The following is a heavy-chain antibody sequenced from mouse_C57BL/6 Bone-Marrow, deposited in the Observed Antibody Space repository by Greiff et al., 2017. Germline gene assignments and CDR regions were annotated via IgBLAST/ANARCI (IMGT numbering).Heavy chain of an antibody. CDR2: IDPEDGDT. V-gene: IGHV14-1*01. CDR1: GFNIKDYY. D-gene: IGHD2-4*01. CDR3: TPYDYPFAY. J-gene: IGHJ3*01. Sequence: VQLKQSGAELVRPGASVKLSCTASGFNIKDYYMHWVKQRPEQGLEWIGRIDPEDGDTEYAPKFQGKATMTADTSSNTAYLQLSSLTSEDTDVYYCTPYDYPFAYWGQGTLVTVSA.